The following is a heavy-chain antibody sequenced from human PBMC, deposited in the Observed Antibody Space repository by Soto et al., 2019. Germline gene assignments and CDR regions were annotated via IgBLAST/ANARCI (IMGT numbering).Heavy chain of an antibody. J-gene: IGHJ4*02. CDR1: GFTFSSYS. CDR2: ISSSSSYI. CDR3: ATAADVVVVPAAPPSFVDY. Sequence: GGSLRLSCAASGFTFSSYSMNWVRQAPGKGLEWVSSISSSSSYIYYADSVKGRFTISRDNAKNSLYLQMNSLRAEDTAVYYCATAADVVVVPAAPPSFVDYWGQGTLVTVSS. V-gene: IGHV3-21*01. D-gene: IGHD2-2*01.